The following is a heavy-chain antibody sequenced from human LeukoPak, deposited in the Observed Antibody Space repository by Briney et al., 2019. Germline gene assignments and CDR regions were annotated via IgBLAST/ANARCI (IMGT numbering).Heavy chain of an antibody. D-gene: IGHD6-6*01. CDR1: GGSFSGYY. Sequence: PSETLSLTCAVYGGSFSGYYWSWIRQPPGKGLEWIGEINHSGSTNYNPSLKSRVTISVDTSKNQFSLKLSSVTAADTAVYYCARAVAARPGVWGQGTLVTVSS. CDR2: INHSGST. CDR3: ARAVAARPGV. V-gene: IGHV4-34*01. J-gene: IGHJ4*02.